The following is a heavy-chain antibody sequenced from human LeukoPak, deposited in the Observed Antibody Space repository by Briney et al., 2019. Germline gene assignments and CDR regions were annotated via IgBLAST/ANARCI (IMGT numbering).Heavy chain of an antibody. D-gene: IGHD3-10*01. V-gene: IGHV3-64*01. CDR2: ISSNGGST. J-gene: IGHJ4*02. CDR1: GFTFSSYG. Sequence: GGSLRLSCAASGFTFSSYGMHWVRQAPGKGLEYVSAISSNGGSTYYANSVKGRFTISRDNSKNTLYLQMGSLRAEDMAVYYCAREGRASMVRGVIPPTSAFDYWGQGTLVTVSS. CDR3: AREGRASMVRGVIPPTSAFDY.